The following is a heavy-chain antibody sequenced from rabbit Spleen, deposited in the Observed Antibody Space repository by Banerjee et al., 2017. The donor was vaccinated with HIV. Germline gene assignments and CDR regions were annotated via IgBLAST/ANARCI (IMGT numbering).Heavy chain of an antibody. CDR2: IYGGSSGNT. V-gene: IGHV1S45*01. Sequence: EESGGDLVQPEGSLTLTCTASGFSFSSSYWICWVRQAPGKGLEWIACIYGGSSGNTYYASWAKGRFTVSKTSSTVTLQLNSLTAADTATYFCARDLTSVVGWNFSLWGPGTLVTVS. J-gene: IGHJ4*01. CDR1: GFSFSSSYW. D-gene: IGHD1-1*01. CDR3: ARDLTSVVGWNFSL.